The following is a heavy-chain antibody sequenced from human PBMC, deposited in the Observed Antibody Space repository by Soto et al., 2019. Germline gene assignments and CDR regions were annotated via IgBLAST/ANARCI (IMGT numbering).Heavy chain of an antibody. J-gene: IGHJ4*02. Sequence: EVQVVESGGGLIQPGGSLRLSCEVSGFSVTANYMSWVRQAPGKGLEWVSVIYSGGSTYYIDSVKGRFTISRDISKNTLYLQMNSLRADATAVYYCHGYGYWGQGTLVTVSS. CDR3: HGYGY. D-gene: IGHD5-12*01. CDR1: GFSVTANY. CDR2: IYSGGST. V-gene: IGHV3-53*01.